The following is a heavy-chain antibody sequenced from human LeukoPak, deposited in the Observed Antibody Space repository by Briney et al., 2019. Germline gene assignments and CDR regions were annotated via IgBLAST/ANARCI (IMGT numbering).Heavy chain of an antibody. J-gene: IGHJ4*02. CDR2: INPNSGGT. CDR3: ARVGYYDSSGYYDY. CDR1: GYXFTGYY. V-gene: IGHV1-2*06. Sequence: GASVKVSCKASGYXFTGYYIHWVRQAPGQGLEWMGRINPNSGGTNYAQKFQGRVTMTRDTSISTAYMELSRLRSDDTAVYYCARVGYYDSSGYYDYWGQGTLVTVSS. D-gene: IGHD3-22*01.